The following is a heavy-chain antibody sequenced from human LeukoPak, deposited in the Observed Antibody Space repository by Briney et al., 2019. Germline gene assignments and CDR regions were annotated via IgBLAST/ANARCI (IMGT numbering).Heavy chain of an antibody. D-gene: IGHD6-6*01. CDR2: INSGWNT. CDR3: ARDPSNPTAFDY. J-gene: IGHJ4*02. Sequence: GGSLRLSCAASGFTVSDTYMSWVRQAPGKGLEWVSFINSGWNTHYADSVKGRSTISRDSSKNTLYLQMNSLRAEDTAVYYCARDPSNPTAFDYWGQGTLVTVSS. CDR1: GFTVSDTY. V-gene: IGHV3-66*02.